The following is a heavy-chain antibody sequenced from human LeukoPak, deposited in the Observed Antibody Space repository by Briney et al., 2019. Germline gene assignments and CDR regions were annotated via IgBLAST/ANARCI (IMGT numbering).Heavy chain of an antibody. CDR2: IYYSGST. V-gene: IGHV4-39*01. CDR3: ARYTVLSGVI. CDR1: GGSISSSSYY. D-gene: IGHD2-21*01. Sequence: SETLSLTCTVSGGSISSSSYYWGWIRQPPGKGLEWIGSIYYSGSTYYNPSLKSRVTISVDTSKNQFSLKLSSVTAADTAVYYCARYTVLSGVIWGQGTLVTVSS. J-gene: IGHJ4*02.